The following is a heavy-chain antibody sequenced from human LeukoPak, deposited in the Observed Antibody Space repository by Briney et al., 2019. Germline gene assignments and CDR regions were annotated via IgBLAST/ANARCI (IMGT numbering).Heavy chain of an antibody. CDR1: GFTFSSYS. Sequence: GGSLRLSCAASGFTFSSYSMNWVRQAPGKGLEWVSSISSSSSYIYYADSVKGRFTISRDNAKNSLYLQMNSLRVEDTAVYYCARGRPSHVPKQWLVPTAGYYFDYWGQGTLVTVSS. J-gene: IGHJ4*02. CDR2: ISSSSSYI. V-gene: IGHV3-21*01. D-gene: IGHD6-19*01. CDR3: ARGRPSHVPKQWLVPTAGYYFDY.